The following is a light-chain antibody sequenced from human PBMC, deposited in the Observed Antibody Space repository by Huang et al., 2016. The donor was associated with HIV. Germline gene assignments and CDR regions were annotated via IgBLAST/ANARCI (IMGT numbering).Light chain of an antibody. J-gene: IGKJ1*01. V-gene: IGKV3-15*01. CDR1: QLVSRN. Sequence: EIVLTQSPATLSVSPGETATLSFRASQLVSRNLACYQPNPGQPPRLLIYVSFTRATVIPARFSGSGCGTEFTLTISSLQSEDFAVYYCQQYNDWRTCGQGTKVEIK. CDR2: VSF. CDR3: QQYNDWRT.